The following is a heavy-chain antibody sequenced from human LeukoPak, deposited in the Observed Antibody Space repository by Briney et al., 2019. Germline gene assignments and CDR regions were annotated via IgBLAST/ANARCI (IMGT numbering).Heavy chain of an antibody. CDR3: ARGSIAARGFGRGVFDY. Sequence: QPGGSLRLSCAASGFTFSSYSMNWVRQAPGKGLEWVSSISSSSSYIYYADSVKGRFTISRDNAKNSLYLQMNSLRAEDTAVYYCARGSIAARGFGRGVFDYWGQGTLVTVSS. D-gene: IGHD6-6*01. CDR1: GFTFSSYS. CDR2: ISSSSSYI. V-gene: IGHV3-21*01. J-gene: IGHJ4*02.